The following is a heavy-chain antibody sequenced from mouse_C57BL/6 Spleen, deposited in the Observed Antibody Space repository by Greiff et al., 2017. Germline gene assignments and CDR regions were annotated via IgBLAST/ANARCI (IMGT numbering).Heavy chain of an antibody. V-gene: IGHV2-2*01. CDR1: GFSLTSYG. J-gene: IGHJ2*01. D-gene: IGHD2-3*01. CDR3: ARNYDGYYVYYFDY. Sequence: VQLQESGPGLVQPSQSLSITCTVSGFSLTSYGVHWVRQSPGKGLEWLGVIWSGGSTDYNAAFISRLSISKDNSKSQVFFKMNSLQADDTAIYYCARNYDGYYVYYFDYWGQGTTLTVSS. CDR2: IWSGGST.